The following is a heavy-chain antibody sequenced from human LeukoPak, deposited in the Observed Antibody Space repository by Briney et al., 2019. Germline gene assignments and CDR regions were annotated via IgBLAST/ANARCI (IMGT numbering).Heavy chain of an antibody. CDR2: IYTSGST. J-gene: IGHJ4*02. Sequence: SQTLSLTCTVSGGSISSGSYYWSWIRQPAGKGLEWIGRIYTSGSTNYNPSLKSRVTISVDTSKNQFSLKLSSVTAASTAVYYCARGYYDFWSGYPSFDYWGQGTLVTVSS. D-gene: IGHD3-3*01. CDR3: ARGYYDFWSGYPSFDY. V-gene: IGHV4-61*02. CDR1: GGSISSGSYY.